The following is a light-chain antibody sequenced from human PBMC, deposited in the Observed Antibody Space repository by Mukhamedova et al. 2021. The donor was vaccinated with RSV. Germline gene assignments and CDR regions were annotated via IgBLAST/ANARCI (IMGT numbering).Light chain of an antibody. Sequence: DVQWYQQVPGTAPKLLIFGNKYRPSGVPDRFSGTQSGTSASLVITGLQAEDEGDYYCQSSDSSLNRLFGVVTKLTVL. CDR2: GNK. CDR1: D. V-gene: IGLV1-40*01. J-gene: IGLJ3*02. CDR3: QSSDSSLNRL.